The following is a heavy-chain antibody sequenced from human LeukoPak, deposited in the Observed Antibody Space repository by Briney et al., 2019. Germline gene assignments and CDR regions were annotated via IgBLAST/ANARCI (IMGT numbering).Heavy chain of an antibody. J-gene: IGHJ5*02. Sequence: PSETLSLTCTVSGYSISSGYYWGWIRQPPGKGLEWIGSIYRSGSTYYNPSLKSRVTISVDTPKNQFSLKLSSVTAADTAVYYCARYRRIAAAGTGWFDPWGQGTLVTVSS. V-gene: IGHV4-38-2*02. D-gene: IGHD6-13*01. CDR2: IYRSGST. CDR1: GYSISSGYY. CDR3: ARYRRIAAAGTGWFDP.